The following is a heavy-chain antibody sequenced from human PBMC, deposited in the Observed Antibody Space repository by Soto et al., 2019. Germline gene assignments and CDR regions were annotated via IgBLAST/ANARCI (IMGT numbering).Heavy chain of an antibody. J-gene: IGHJ6*02. CDR1: GFTFTSYG. Sequence: GGSMRLSCAASGFTFTSYGVSWVRQAPGKGLGWVSAISGSGGSTYYADSVKGRFTISRDNSKNPLYLHMNSLRAEDPAVYYFAQGTRGSYNNYGMDVWGQGTTVTVSS. CDR3: AQGTRGSYNNYGMDV. V-gene: IGHV3-23*01. D-gene: IGHD1-26*01. CDR2: ISGSGGST.